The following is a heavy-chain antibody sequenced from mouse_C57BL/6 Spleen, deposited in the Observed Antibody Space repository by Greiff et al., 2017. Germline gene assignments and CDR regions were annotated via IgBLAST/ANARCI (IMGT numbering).Heavy chain of an antibody. CDR3: TRRESRYYGYYAMDY. CDR2: IYPGDSDT. Sequence: VQLQQSGTVLARPGASVKMSCKTSGYTFTSYWMHWVKQRPGQGLEWIGAIYPGDSDTSYNQKFKGKAKLTAVTSASTANMELSSLTNEDSAVYYCTRRESRYYGYYAMDYWGQGTSVTVSS. D-gene: IGHD1-1*01. J-gene: IGHJ4*01. V-gene: IGHV1-5*01. CDR1: GYTFTSYW.